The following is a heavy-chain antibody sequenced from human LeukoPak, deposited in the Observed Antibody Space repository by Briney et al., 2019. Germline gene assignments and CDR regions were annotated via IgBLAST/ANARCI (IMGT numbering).Heavy chain of an antibody. CDR2: ISYDGSNK. CDR1: GFTFSSYD. J-gene: IGHJ4*02. CDR3: ARANTPFADY. Sequence: GGPLRLSCAASGFTFSSYDMHWVRQAPGKGLEWVAVISYDGSNKYYAHSVKGRFAISRDNSKNRVYLQMNSLRVEDTAVYYCARANTPFADYWGQGTLVTVSS. V-gene: IGHV3-30*09. D-gene: IGHD2-2*02.